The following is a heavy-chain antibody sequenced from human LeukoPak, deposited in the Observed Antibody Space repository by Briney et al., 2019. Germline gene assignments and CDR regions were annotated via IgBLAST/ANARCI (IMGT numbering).Heavy chain of an antibody. V-gene: IGHV3-20*04. CDR1: GFTFSSYG. Sequence: GGSLRLSCAASGFTFSSYGMHWVRQAPGKGLEWVAGINWNGGSTGYADSVKGRFTISRDNAKNSLYLQMNSLRAEYTALYYCARDLDYDSSGYYQPFDYWGQGTLVTVSS. CDR2: INWNGGST. J-gene: IGHJ4*02. D-gene: IGHD3-22*01. CDR3: ARDLDYDSSGYYQPFDY.